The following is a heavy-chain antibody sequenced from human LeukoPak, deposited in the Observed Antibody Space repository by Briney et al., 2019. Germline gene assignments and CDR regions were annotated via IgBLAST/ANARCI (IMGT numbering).Heavy chain of an antibody. V-gene: IGHV4-31*03. Sequence: SETLSLTCTVSGGSISSGGYYWSWIRQHPGKGLEWIGYIYYSGSTYYNPSLKSRVTISVDTSKNQFSLKLSSVTAADTAVYYCASTYYDILTGYSPFQHWGQGTLVAVSS. D-gene: IGHD3-9*01. CDR2: IYYSGST. J-gene: IGHJ1*01. CDR1: GGSISSGGYY. CDR3: ASTYYDILTGYSPFQH.